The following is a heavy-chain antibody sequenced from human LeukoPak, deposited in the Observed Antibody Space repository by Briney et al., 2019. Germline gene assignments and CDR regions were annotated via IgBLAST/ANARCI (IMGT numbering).Heavy chain of an antibody. Sequence: PSETLSLTCTVSGGSISSGGYYWSWIRQHPGKGLEWIGYIYYSGSTYYNPSLKSRVTISVDTSKNQFSLKLSSVTAADTAVYYCARHDYGDRFLPGYFDYWGQGTLVTVSS. D-gene: IGHD4-17*01. V-gene: IGHV4-31*03. CDR1: GGSISSGGYY. CDR3: ARHDYGDRFLPGYFDY. J-gene: IGHJ4*02. CDR2: IYYSGST.